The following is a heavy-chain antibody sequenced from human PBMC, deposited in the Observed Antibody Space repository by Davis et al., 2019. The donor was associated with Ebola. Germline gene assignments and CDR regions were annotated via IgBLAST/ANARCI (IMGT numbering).Heavy chain of an antibody. CDR1: GFNFMSAW. CDR3: AKLELQYY. CDR2: IKSEAGGGTT. Sequence: GGSLRLSCAASGFNFMSAWMSWVRQAPGKGLEWVGRIKSEAGGGTTDYAGSVKGRFTISREDSKNTLYLQMNSLRAEDTAVYYCAKLELQYYWGQGTLVTVSS. D-gene: IGHD1-7*01. J-gene: IGHJ4*02. V-gene: IGHV3-15*01.